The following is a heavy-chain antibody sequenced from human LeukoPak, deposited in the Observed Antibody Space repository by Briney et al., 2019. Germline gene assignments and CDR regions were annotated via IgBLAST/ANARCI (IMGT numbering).Heavy chain of an antibody. CDR2: FYCSGTT. Sequence: SETLSLTSTVSGGSISNSSYYRGWIRQPPGTGPDWLGNFYCSGTTYYTPSLKSRVTISVDTSKFQFSLKLSSVAATDTAVYYCARDYYDSSGYFQPTWSHPFDYWGQGTLVTVSS. J-gene: IGHJ4*02. CDR3: ARDYYDSSGYFQPTWSHPFDY. D-gene: IGHD3-22*01. CDR1: GGSISNSSYY. V-gene: IGHV4-39*01.